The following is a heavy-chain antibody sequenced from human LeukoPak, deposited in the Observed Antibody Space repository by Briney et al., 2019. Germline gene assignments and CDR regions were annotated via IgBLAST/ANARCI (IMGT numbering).Heavy chain of an antibody. Sequence: PGGSLRLSCAASGFTFSNYWMSWVRQAPGEGPEWVANIKEEGSEKYYMDSVKGRFTISRDNAKNSLYLEMNSLRAEDTAVYYCARDPVNSGYYYAHWGQGTLVTVSS. CDR1: GFTFSNYW. CDR2: IKEEGSEK. V-gene: IGHV3-7*01. J-gene: IGHJ4*02. D-gene: IGHD3-22*01. CDR3: ARDPVNSGYYYAH.